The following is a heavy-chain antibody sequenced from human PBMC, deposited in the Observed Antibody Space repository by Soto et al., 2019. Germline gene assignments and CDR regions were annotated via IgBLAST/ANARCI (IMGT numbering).Heavy chain of an antibody. V-gene: IGHV3-23*01. CDR1: GFTFSSYA. J-gene: IGHJ3*02. CDR2: ISGSGGST. D-gene: IGHD2-21*01. Sequence: EVQLLESGGGLVQPGGSLRLSCAASGFTFSSYAMSWVRQAPGKGLEWVSAISGSGGSTYYADSVKGRLTISRDNSKNTLYLQMNSLRAEDTAVYYCAKRIVVVGAFDIWGQGTMVTVSS. CDR3: AKRIVVVGAFDI.